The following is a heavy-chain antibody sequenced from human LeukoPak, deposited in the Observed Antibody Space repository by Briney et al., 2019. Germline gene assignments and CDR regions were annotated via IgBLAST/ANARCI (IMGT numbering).Heavy chain of an antibody. D-gene: IGHD2-2*01. J-gene: IGHJ4*02. Sequence: SVKVSCKASGGTFSSYAISWVRQAPGQGLEWMGRIIPILGIANYAQKFQGRVTITADKSTSTAYMELSSLRSEDTAAYYCARYCSSTSCPLHYWGQGTLVTVSS. CDR1: GGTFSSYA. CDR3: ARYCSSTSCPLHY. V-gene: IGHV1-69*04. CDR2: IIPILGIA.